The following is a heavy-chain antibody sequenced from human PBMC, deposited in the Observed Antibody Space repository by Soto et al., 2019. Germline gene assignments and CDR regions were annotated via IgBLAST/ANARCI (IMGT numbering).Heavy chain of an antibody. J-gene: IGHJ4*02. CDR3: ARGVYDSSGYTWAYYFDY. Sequence: GSLRLSCAASGFTVSSNYMSWVRQAPGKGLEWVSVIYSGGSTYYADSVKGRFTISRDNSKNTLYLQMNSLRAEDTAVYYCARGVYDSSGYTWAYYFDYWGQGTLVTVSS. D-gene: IGHD3-22*01. V-gene: IGHV3-53*01. CDR1: GFTVSSNY. CDR2: IYSGGST.